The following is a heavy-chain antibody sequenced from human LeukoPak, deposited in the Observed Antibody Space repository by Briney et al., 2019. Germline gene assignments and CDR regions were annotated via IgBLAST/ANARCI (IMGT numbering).Heavy chain of an antibody. CDR2: IYWDDDK. CDR3: AHSPELLIAAFFDY. CDR1: GFSLSTSGVG. V-gene: IGHV2-5*02. J-gene: IGHJ4*02. Sequence: SGPTLVKPTQTLTLTCTFSGFSLSTSGVGVGWIRQPPGKALEWLALIYWDDDKRYSPSLKSRLTITKDTSKNQVVLTMTNMEPVDTATYYCAHSPELLIAAFFDYWGQGTLVNVSS. D-gene: IGHD6-13*01.